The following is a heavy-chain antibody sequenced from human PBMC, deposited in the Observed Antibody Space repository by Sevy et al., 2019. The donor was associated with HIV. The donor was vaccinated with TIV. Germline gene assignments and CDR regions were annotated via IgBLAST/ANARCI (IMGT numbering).Heavy chain of an antibody. D-gene: IGHD4-4*01. CDR1: GDSISSGGYY. CDR3: AREGNLRWCDP. J-gene: IGHJ5*02. CDR2: IYYTGST. Sequence: SETLSLTCSVSGDSISSGGYYWRWIRQHPGKGLEWIGYIYYTGSTYYNPSLKSRVTISVDTSKNHFSLKLSSVTAADTAMYYCAREGNLRWCDPWGQGTLVTVSS. V-gene: IGHV4-31*03.